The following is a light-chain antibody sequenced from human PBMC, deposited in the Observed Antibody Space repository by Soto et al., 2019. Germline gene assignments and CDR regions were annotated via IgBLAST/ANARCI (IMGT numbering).Light chain of an antibody. V-gene: IGLV2-14*01. CDR2: GVT. CDR1: SSDFNDDKY. Sequence: QSVLTQPASVSGSPGQSITMSCTGSSSDFNDDKYVSWYQQQPGKGPNLLLYGVTNRPSGVSNRFSGSKSGNTASLTISGLQVEDEADYFCGSFPTSRIWVFGGWTKVTVL. J-gene: IGLJ3*02. CDR3: GSFPTSRIWV.